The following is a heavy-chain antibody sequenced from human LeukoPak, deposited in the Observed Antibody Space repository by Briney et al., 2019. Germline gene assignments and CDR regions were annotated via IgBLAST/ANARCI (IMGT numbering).Heavy chain of an antibody. CDR3: VLRGGATDY. CDR1: GFTFSSYA. J-gene: IGHJ4*02. V-gene: IGHV3-23*01. D-gene: IGHD3-16*01. CDR2: ISGSGGST. Sequence: PGGSLRLSCAASGFTFSSYAMSWVRQAPGKGLEWLSAISGSGGSTYYADSVKGRFTISRDNSKNTLYLQMHSLRAEDTAVYYCVLRGGATDYWGQGTLVTVSS.